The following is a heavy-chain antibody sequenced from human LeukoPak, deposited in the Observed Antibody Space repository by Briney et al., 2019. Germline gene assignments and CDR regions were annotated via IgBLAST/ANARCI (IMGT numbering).Heavy chain of an antibody. Sequence: PSETLSLTCAVYGGTFSGYYWSWIRQPPGKGLEWIGEINHSGSTNYNPSLKSRVTISVDTSKNQFSLKLSSVTAADTAVYYCARGVIAARFDYWGQGTLVTVSS. CDR1: GGTFSGYY. D-gene: IGHD6-6*01. CDR3: ARGVIAARFDY. J-gene: IGHJ4*02. V-gene: IGHV4-34*01. CDR2: INHSGST.